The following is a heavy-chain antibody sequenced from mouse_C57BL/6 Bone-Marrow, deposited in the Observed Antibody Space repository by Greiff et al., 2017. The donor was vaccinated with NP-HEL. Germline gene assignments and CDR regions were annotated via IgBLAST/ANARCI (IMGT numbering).Heavy chain of an antibody. V-gene: IGHV1-64*01. CDR3: AREGVTTVPMDY. CDR2: IHPNSGST. Sequence: QVQLQQPGAELVKPGASVKLSCKASGYTFTSYWMHWVKQRPGQGLEWIGMIHPNSGSTNYNEKFKSKATLTVDKSSSTAYMQLSSLTSEDSAVYYGAREGVTTVPMDYWGQGTSVTVSS. CDR1: GYTFTSYW. D-gene: IGHD1-1*01. J-gene: IGHJ4*01.